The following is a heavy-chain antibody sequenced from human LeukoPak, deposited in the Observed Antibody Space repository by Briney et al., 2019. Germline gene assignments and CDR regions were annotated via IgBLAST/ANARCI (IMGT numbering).Heavy chain of an antibody. D-gene: IGHD3-22*01. V-gene: IGHV3-23*01. CDR3: AKDSPGYDSSGYYPSPLYYFDY. J-gene: IGHJ4*02. Sequence: GGSLRLSCAASGFTFSSYAMSWVRQAPGKGLEWVSAISGSGGSTYYADSVKGRFTISRDNSKNTLYLQMNSLRAEDTAVYYCAKDSPGYDSSGYYPSPLYYFDYWGQGTLVTVSS. CDR2: ISGSGGST. CDR1: GFTFSSYA.